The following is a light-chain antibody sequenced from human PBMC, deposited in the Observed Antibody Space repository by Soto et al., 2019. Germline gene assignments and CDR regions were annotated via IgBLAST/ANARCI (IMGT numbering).Light chain of an antibody. J-gene: IGLJ7*01. CDR2: SND. CDR1: SSNIGANI. Sequence: QSVLTQPPSASGPPGQRVTIPCSGSSSNIGANIVNWYQQFPGTAPKLLIYSNDQRPSGVPDRFSASKSGTSASLAISGLQPEDEAQYYCAAWEDSLIGLWVVFGGGTQLTVL. CDR3: AAWEDSLIGLWVV. V-gene: IGLV1-44*01.